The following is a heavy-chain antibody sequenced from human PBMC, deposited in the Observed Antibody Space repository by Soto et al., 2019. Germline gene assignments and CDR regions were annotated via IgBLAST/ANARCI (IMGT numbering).Heavy chain of an antibody. Sequence: QVQLVQSGAEVKKPGSSVKVSGKASGGTFSSYAISWVRQAPGQGLEWMGGIIPIFGTANYAQKFQGRVTITADESTITAYMELSSLRTEDTAVYYCARGTWSGYRTRFDYWGQGTLVTVSS. V-gene: IGHV1-69*01. CDR1: GGTFSSYA. D-gene: IGHD3-3*01. CDR3: ARGTWSGYRTRFDY. J-gene: IGHJ4*02. CDR2: IIPIFGTA.